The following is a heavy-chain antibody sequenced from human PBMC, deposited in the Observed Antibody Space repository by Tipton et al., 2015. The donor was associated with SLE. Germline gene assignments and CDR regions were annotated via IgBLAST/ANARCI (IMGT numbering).Heavy chain of an antibody. V-gene: IGHV4-61*09. CDR1: GGSISSGSYY. CDR3: ARHLSMVNWFDP. Sequence: LRLSCTVSGGSISSGSYYWSWIRQPAGKGLEWIGYIYTSGSTNYNPSLKSRVTISVDTSKNQFSLKLSSVTAADTAVYYCARHLSMVNWFDPWGQGTLVTVSS. J-gene: IGHJ5*02. D-gene: IGHD2-8*01. CDR2: IYTSGST.